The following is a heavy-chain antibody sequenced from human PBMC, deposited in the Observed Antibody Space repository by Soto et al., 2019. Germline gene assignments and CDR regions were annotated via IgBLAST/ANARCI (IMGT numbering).Heavy chain of an antibody. V-gene: IGHV3-74*01. CDR1: GFTFSSYW. J-gene: IGHJ2*01. CDR3: ARVGQGAMYFVL. Sequence: EVQLVESGGGLVQPGGSLTLSCAASGFTFSSYWMHWVRQAPGKGVVWVSRINPDGRVTNYADSVKGRFTISRDNASNTLYLQMNSLRPEDTAVYYCARVGQGAMYFVLWGRGTLVTVSS. CDR2: INPDGRVT. D-gene: IGHD1-26*01.